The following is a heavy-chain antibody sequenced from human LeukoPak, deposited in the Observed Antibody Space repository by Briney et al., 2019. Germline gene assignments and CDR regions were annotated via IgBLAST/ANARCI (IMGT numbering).Heavy chain of an antibody. V-gene: IGHV5-51*01. D-gene: IGHD3-22*01. Sequence: GESLKISCKGSGYNFTSYWIAWVRQMPGKGLEWMGIIYPGDSHTKYSPSFQGQVTISADKSISTAYLQWSSLKASDTAMYYCARPYDDSFYYSSLQHWGQGTLVTVSS. J-gene: IGHJ1*01. CDR2: IYPGDSHT. CDR1: GYNFTSYW. CDR3: ARPYDDSFYYSSLQH.